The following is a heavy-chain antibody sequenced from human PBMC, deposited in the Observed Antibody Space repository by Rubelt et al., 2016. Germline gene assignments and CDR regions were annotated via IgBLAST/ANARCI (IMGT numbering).Heavy chain of an antibody. V-gene: IGHV4-34*01. CDR2: INHSGST. Sequence: QVQLQQWGAGLLKPSETLSLTCAVYGGSFSGYYWSWIRQPPGKGLEWIGEINHSGSTNYNPSLKSRVTISVDTSKNQFSLKLSSVTAADTAVYYCARGLGYCSGGSCYPKNWGQGTLVTVSS. CDR1: GGSFSGYY. CDR3: ARGLGYCSGGSCYPKN. D-gene: IGHD2-15*01. J-gene: IGHJ4*02.